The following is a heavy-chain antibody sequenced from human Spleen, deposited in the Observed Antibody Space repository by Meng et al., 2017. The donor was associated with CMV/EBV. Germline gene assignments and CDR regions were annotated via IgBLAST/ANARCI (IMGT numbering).Heavy chain of an antibody. CDR1: GFTFSYYE. D-gene: IGHD3-3*01. J-gene: IGHJ6*02. CDR2: ISSSSTYK. CDR3: ARGIPYYDFWSGYYGMDV. Sequence: GGSLRLSCTASGFTFSYYEINWVRQAPGKGLEWVSSISSSSTYKYYADSMKGRFTISRDNARNSLYLQMHSLRAEDTAVYYCARGIPYYDFWSGYYGMDVWGQGTTVTVSS. V-gene: IGHV3-21*06.